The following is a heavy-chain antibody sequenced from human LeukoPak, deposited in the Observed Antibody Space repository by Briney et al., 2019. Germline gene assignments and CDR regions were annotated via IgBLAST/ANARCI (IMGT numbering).Heavy chain of an antibody. CDR1: GGSISSYY. D-gene: IGHD3-9*01. CDR3: ARINYDILTGYYPDAFDI. Sequence: SETLSLTCTVSGGSISSYYWSWIRQPAGKGLEWIGRIYTSGSTNYNPSLKSRVTMSVDTSKNQFSLKLSSVTAADTAVYYCARINYDILTGYYPDAFDIWGQGTMVTVSS. CDR2: IYTSGST. J-gene: IGHJ3*02. V-gene: IGHV4-4*07.